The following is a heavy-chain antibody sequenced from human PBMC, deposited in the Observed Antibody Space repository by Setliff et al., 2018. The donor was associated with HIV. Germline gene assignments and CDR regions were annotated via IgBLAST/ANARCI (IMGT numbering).Heavy chain of an antibody. CDR2: RSTTGGT. V-gene: IGHV4-4*08. CDR3: ARDRHSSGLGSYGP. Sequence: SETLSLTCTVSGDSISSYFWSWIRQSPGKGLEWIGFRSTTGGTNYNPSLRSRVTISLDTSKNQFSLRVTSVTAADTAVYFCARDRHSSGLGSYGPWGPGILVTVSS. CDR1: GDSISSYF. J-gene: IGHJ5*02. D-gene: IGHD3-10*01.